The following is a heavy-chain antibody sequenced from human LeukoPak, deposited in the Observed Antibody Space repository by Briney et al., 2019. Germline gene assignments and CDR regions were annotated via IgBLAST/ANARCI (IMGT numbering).Heavy chain of an antibody. Sequence: SETLSLTCTVSGGSISSSSYYWGWHRQPPGKGLEWIGSIYYSGSTYDNPSLKSRVTISVDTSKNQFSLKLSSVTAADTGVYYCARHVYDFWSGYSADYYMDVWGKGTTVTVSS. J-gene: IGHJ6*03. CDR1: GGSISSSSYY. V-gene: IGHV4-39*01. CDR3: ARHVYDFWSGYSADYYMDV. D-gene: IGHD3-3*01. CDR2: IYYSGST.